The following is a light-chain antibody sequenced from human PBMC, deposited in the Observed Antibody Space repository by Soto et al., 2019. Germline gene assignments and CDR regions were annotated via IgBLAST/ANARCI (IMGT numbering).Light chain of an antibody. V-gene: IGKV3-15*01. Sequence: EIVMTQSPATLSVSPGERATLSCTASQSVRSNLAWYQQKPGQAPRLLIHDASTRATGIPARFSGSGSGTEFTLTISSLQSEDFAVYYCQQYNNWPPKNTFGQGTKLEIK. CDR1: QSVRSN. CDR3: QQYNNWPPKNT. CDR2: DAS. J-gene: IGKJ2*01.